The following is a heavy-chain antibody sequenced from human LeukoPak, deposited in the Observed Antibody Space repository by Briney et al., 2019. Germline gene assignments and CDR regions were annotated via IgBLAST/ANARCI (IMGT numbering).Heavy chain of an antibody. Sequence: ASVKVSCKASEGTFSSYAISWVRQAPGQGLEWMGGIIPIFGTANYAQKFQGRVTITADESTSTAYMELSSLRSEDTAVYYCARRIAVAGTRYYFDYWGQGTLVTVSS. J-gene: IGHJ4*02. CDR1: EGTFSSYA. V-gene: IGHV1-69*13. CDR2: IIPIFGTA. D-gene: IGHD6-19*01. CDR3: ARRIAVAGTRYYFDY.